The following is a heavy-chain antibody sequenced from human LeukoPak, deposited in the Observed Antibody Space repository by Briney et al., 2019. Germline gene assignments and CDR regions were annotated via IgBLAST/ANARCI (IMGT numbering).Heavy chain of an antibody. CDR1: GESFSGYY. J-gene: IGHJ4*02. CDR2: INHSGST. D-gene: IGHD3-22*01. Sequence: PSETLSLTCAVYGESFSGYYWSWIRQPPGKGLEWIGEINHSGSTNYNPSLKSRVTISVDTSKNQFSLKLSSVTAADTAVYYCARGGDYYDSSGYDYFDYWGQGTLVTVSS. CDR3: ARGGDYYDSSGYDYFDY. V-gene: IGHV4-34*01.